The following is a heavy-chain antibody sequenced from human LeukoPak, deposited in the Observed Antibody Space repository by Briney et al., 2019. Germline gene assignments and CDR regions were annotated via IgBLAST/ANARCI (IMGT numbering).Heavy chain of an antibody. V-gene: IGHV4-34*01. CDR1: GGSFSGYY. D-gene: IGHD6-13*01. CDR2: INHSGST. Sequence: SETLSLTCAVYGGSFSGYYWSWIRQPPGKGLEWIGEINHSGSTNYNPSLKSRVTISVDTSKNQFSLKLSSVTAADTAVYYCASHATHSSSWYFDYWGQGTLVTVSS. CDR3: ASHATHSSSWYFDY. J-gene: IGHJ4*02.